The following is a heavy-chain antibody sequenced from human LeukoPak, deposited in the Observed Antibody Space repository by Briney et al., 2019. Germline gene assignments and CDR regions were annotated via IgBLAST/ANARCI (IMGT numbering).Heavy chain of an antibody. CDR3: ARYGYYTGID. D-gene: IGHD3-3*01. J-gene: IGHJ4*02. CDR2: IIPIFGTA. V-gene: IGHV1-69*13. Sequence: GASVKVSCKASGYTFTSYDINWVRQATGQGLEWMGGIIPIFGTANYAQKFQGRVTITADESTSTAYMELSSLRSEDTAVYYCARYGYYTGIDWGQGTLVTVSS. CDR1: GYTFTSYD.